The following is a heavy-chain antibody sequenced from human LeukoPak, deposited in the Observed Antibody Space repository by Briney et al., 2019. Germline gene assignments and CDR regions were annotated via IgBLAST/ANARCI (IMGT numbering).Heavy chain of an antibody. V-gene: IGHV3-23*01. CDR3: ARQSSGIAATDKIDY. Sequence: PGGSRRLSCAASGFTFSNYAMSWVRQAPGKGLEWVSAISGSGNNTFYADSVKGRFTISRDDAKKSLYLQMNSLRVEDTAIYYCARQSSGIAATDKIDYWGQGTLVTVSS. D-gene: IGHD6-13*01. J-gene: IGHJ4*02. CDR2: ISGSGNNT. CDR1: GFTFSNYA.